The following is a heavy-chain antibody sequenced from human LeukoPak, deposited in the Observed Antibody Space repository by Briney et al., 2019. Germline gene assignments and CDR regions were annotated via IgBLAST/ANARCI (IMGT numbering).Heavy chain of an antibody. J-gene: IGHJ2*01. D-gene: IGHD2-15*01. CDR1: GFTSSSYE. CDR2: ISSSGSTI. CDR3: ARAVSCSGGGCFWYCDL. Sequence: GGSLRLSCAASGFTSSSYEMNWVRQAPGEGLEWVSYISSSGSTISYADSVKGRFTTSRDSAKNSLYLQMTSLRAEDTAVYYCARAVSCSGGGCFWYCDLWGRGTLVTVSS. V-gene: IGHV3-48*03.